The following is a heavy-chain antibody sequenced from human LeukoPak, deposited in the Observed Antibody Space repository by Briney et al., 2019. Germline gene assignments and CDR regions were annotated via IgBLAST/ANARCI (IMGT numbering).Heavy chain of an antibody. CDR3: ARGNSHSFDY. CDR2: INSDGSST. Sequence: PGGSLRLSCVASGFSLSSYWMHWVRQTPGKEPVWVSRINSDGSSTGYADSAKGRFTISRDNAKNTLYLEVNSLTAEDTAVYYCARGNSHSFDYWGQGALVTVSS. V-gene: IGHV3-74*01. CDR1: GFSLSSYW. D-gene: IGHD4-11*01. J-gene: IGHJ4*02.